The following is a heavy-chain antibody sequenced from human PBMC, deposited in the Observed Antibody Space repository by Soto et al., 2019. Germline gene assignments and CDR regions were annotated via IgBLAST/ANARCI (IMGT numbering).Heavy chain of an antibody. CDR1: GFTFDDYA. J-gene: IGHJ4*02. D-gene: IGHD4-17*01. CDR3: AKDIDYGGNSIDY. CDR2: ISWNSGSI. V-gene: IGHV3-9*01. Sequence: DVQLVESGGGLVQPGRSLRLSCAASGFTFDDYAMHWVRQAPGKGLEWVSGISWNSGSIGYADSVKGRFTISRDNAKNSLYLQVNSLRAEDTALYYCAKDIDYGGNSIDYWGQGTLVTVSS.